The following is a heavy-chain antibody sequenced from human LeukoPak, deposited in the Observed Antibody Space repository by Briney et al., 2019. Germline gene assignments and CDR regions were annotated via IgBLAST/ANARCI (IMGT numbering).Heavy chain of an antibody. Sequence: ASVKVSCKASGYTFTNYYMHWVRQAPGQGLEWMGIINPSGGSTSYAQKFQGRVTMTRDMSTSTVYMELSSLRSEDTAVYYCARDRHFGELLFDYWGQGTLVTVSS. CDR1: GYTFTNYY. D-gene: IGHD3-10*01. J-gene: IGHJ4*02. V-gene: IGHV1-46*01. CDR3: ARDRHFGELLFDY. CDR2: INPSGGST.